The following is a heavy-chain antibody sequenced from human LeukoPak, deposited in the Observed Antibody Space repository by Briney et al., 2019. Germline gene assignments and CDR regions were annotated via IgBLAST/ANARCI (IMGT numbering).Heavy chain of an antibody. D-gene: IGHD6-19*01. CDR3: ARAQSRGWSAHYFDY. CDR1: GGSFSGYY. J-gene: IGHJ4*02. V-gene: IGHV4-34*01. CDR2: INHSGST. Sequence: SETLSLTCAVYGGSFSGYYWSWIRQPPGKGLEWIGEINHSGSTNYNPSLKSRVTISVDTSKNQFSLKLSSVTAADTAVYYCARAQSRGWSAHYFDYWGQGTLVTVSS.